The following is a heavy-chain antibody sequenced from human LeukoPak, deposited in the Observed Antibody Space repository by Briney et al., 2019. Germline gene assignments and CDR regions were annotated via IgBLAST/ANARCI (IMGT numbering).Heavy chain of an antibody. CDR3: VRGNWADY. V-gene: IGHV1-8*02. D-gene: IGHD7-27*01. CDR2: VNPNRGDA. CDR1: GYTFTGYY. J-gene: IGHJ4*02. Sequence: GASVKVSCKASGYTFTGYYMHWVRQAPGQGLEWMGWVNPNRGDAGYAQRFQGRVTMTGNTAIDTAYMRRNSLTSDDTAVYYCVRGNWADYWGQGTSVIVSS.